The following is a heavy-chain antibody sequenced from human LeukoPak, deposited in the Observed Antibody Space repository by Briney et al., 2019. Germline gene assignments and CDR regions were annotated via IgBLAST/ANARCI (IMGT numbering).Heavy chain of an antibody. CDR3: ARRVGSSGNDY. D-gene: IGHD3-22*01. CDR2: INHSGST. Sequence: SETLSLTCAVYGGSFSGYYWSWIRQPPGKGLEWIGEINHSGSTNYNPSLKSRVTISVDTSKNQFSLKLSSVTAADTAVYYCARRVGSSGNDYWGQGTLVTVSS. V-gene: IGHV4-34*01. CDR1: GGSFSGYY. J-gene: IGHJ4*02.